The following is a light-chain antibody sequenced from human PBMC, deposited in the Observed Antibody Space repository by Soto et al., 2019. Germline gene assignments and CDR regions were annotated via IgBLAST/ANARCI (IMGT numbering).Light chain of an antibody. J-gene: IGKJ4*01. V-gene: IGKV2-28*01. CDR2: LGS. CDR3: QEYNYWHPIT. CDR1: QSLLHRNGYNY. Sequence: DIVMTQSPLSLPVTPGEPASISCRSSQSLLHRNGYNYLDWYLQKPGQSPQLLIYLGSNRSSGVPDRFSGSGSGTEFTLTITSLQSEDSAVYYCQEYNYWHPITFGGGTKVEIK.